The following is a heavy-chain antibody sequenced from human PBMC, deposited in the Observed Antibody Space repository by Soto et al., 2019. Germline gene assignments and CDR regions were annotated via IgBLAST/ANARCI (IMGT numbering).Heavy chain of an antibody. CDR2: IYYSGST. CDR1: GGSVSSGCYY. Sequence: SETLSLTCTVSGGSVSSGCYYWSWIRQPPGKGLEWIGYIYYSGSTNYNPSLKSRVTISVDTSKNQFSLKLSSVTAADTAVYYCPRGYDFWSGYYGYYYYYGMDVWGQGTTVTVSS. D-gene: IGHD3-3*01. V-gene: IGHV4-61*01. CDR3: PRGYDFWSGYYGYYYYYGMDV. J-gene: IGHJ6*02.